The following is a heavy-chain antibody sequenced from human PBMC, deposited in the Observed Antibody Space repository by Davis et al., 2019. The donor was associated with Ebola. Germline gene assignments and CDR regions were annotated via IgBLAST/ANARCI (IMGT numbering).Heavy chain of an antibody. CDR3: ASHCSRTNCFGVRDFYYEMDA. V-gene: IGHV1-69*13. CDR1: GGTFSSYA. CDR2: IIRIFGTT. Sequence: SVKVSCKASGGTFSSYAISWVRQAHGQSLEWMGGIIRIFGTTNHAKKFQGRVTITADESTSTAYMDLSSLRSADTAVYYIASHCSRTNCFGVRDFYYEMDAWGQGTTVTVSS. J-gene: IGHJ6*02. D-gene: IGHD2-2*01.